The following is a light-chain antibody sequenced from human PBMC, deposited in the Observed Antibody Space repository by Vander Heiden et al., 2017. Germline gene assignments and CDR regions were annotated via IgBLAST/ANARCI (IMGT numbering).Light chain of an antibody. CDR1: QSVLYSSNNKNY. V-gene: IGKV4-1*01. Sequence: DIVMTQSPDSLAVSLGERATINCKSSQSVLYSSNNKNYLAWYQQKPGHPPKLLISWASTRESGVPDRFSGSGSGTDFTLTISSRQAEDVAVYYCQQEHSTPHTFGQGTKLDIK. CDR3: QQEHSTPHT. J-gene: IGKJ2*01. CDR2: WAS.